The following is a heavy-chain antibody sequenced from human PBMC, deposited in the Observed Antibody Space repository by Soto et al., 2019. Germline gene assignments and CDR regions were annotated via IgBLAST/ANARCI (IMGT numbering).Heavy chain of an antibody. D-gene: IGHD1-1*01. CDR2: IRNKANNYAT. CDR1: GFTFAGSA. Sequence: DVQMVESGGGLVQPGGSLKLSCATTGFTFAGSAIPWVRQAPGKGLEWIGRIRNKANNYATAYPASVAGRFTISRDDSKTTAYLEMNSLKTEETAMYYCAVPGPFDSWGQGTLVTVSS. J-gene: IGHJ4*02. V-gene: IGHV3-73*01. CDR3: AVPGPFDS.